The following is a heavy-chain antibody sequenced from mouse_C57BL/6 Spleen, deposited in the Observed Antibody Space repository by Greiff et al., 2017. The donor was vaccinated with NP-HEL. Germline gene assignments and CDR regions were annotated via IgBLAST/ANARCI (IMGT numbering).Heavy chain of an antibody. Sequence: VQLQQSGPGLVQPSQSLSITCTVSGFSLTSYGVHWVRQSPGKGLEWLGVIWRGGSTDYNAAFISRLSISKDNSKSQVFFKMNSLQADDTAIYYCARMGSRGDYWGQGTSVTVSS. J-gene: IGHJ4*01. CDR3: ARMGSRGDY. CDR1: GFSLTSYG. CDR2: IWRGGST. V-gene: IGHV2-2*01. D-gene: IGHD3-1*01.